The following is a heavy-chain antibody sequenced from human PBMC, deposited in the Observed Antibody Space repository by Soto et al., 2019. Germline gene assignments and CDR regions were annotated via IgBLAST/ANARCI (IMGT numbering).Heavy chain of an antibody. CDR3: ARPNKDIAARPGPEYYYYYYMDV. J-gene: IGHJ6*03. CDR2: IDPGDSDT. CDR1: GYSFTSYW. V-gene: IGHV5-51*01. Sequence: GESLKISCKGSGYSFTSYWIGWVRQMPGKGLEWMGIIDPGDSDTRYSPSFQGQVTISADKSISTAYLQWSSLKASDTAMYYCARPNKDIAARPGPEYYYYYYMDVWGKGTTVTVSS. D-gene: IGHD6-6*01.